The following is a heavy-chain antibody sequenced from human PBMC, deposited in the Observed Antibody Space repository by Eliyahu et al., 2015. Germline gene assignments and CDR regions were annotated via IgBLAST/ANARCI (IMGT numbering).Heavy chain of an antibody. CDR2: INHSGST. J-gene: IGHJ6*03. CDR3: ARVWSGYYRVYYYYYYMDV. V-gene: IGHV4-34*01. D-gene: IGHD3-3*01. CDR1: GGSFSGYY. Sequence: QVQLQQWGAGLLKPSETLSLXCAVYGGSFSGYYWSWIRQPPGKGLEWIGEINHSGSTNYNPSLKSRVTISVDTSKNQFSLKLSSVTAADTAVYYCARVWSGYYRVYYYYYYMDVWGKGTTVTVSS.